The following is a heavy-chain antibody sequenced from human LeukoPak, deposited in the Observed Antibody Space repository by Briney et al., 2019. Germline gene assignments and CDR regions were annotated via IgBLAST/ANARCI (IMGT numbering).Heavy chain of an antibody. V-gene: IGHV3-21*01. CDR1: GFTFSTST. Sequence: GGSLRLSCAAPGFTFSTSTMNWVRQAPGKGLEWISSIGKTSRDMYYADSVRGRFTISRDNAKDSLFLLMNSLRVEDTSVYYCVRGDNRDYWGQGTLVTVSS. J-gene: IGHJ4*02. CDR2: IGKTSRDM. D-gene: IGHD1-14*01. CDR3: VRGDNRDY.